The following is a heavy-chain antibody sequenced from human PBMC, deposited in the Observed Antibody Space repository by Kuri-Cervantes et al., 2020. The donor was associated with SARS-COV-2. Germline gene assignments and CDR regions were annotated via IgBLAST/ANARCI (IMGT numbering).Heavy chain of an antibody. J-gene: IGHJ4*02. Sequence: SVKVSCKASGGTFSSYTISRVRQAPGQGLEWMGRIIPILGIANYAQKFQGRVTMTTDTSTSTAYMELRSLRSDDTAVYYCASWGRDMTTVTWVDYWGQGTLVTVSS. V-gene: IGHV1-69*02. CDR1: GGTFSSYT. CDR2: IIPILGIA. CDR3: ASWGRDMTTVTWVDY. D-gene: IGHD4-17*01.